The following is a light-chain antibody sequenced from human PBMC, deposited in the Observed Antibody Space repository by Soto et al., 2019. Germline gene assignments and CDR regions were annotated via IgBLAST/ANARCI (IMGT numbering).Light chain of an antibody. CDR3: QQYGSSPT. V-gene: IGKV3-20*01. J-gene: IGKJ1*01. CDR2: GIS. CDR1: QSISSIY. Sequence: IVLTQSPGTLSLSPGERATLSCRASQSISSIYLAWYQHKPGQAPRLLIYGISTRATGIPDRFSGSGSATDFTLTSSRLEPEDSAVYYCQQYGSSPTFGQGAKVDIK.